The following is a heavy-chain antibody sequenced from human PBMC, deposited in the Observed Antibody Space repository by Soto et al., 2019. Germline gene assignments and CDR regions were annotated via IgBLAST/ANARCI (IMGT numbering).Heavy chain of an antibody. V-gene: IGHV2-5*02. CDR3: AHRHPGYYFDY. Sequence: QITLKESGPTLVKPTQTLTLTCTFSGFSLSTSGVGVGWIRQPPGKALEWLALIYWDDDKRYSPSLKSRLTIPKDTSKNQVVPTTTNTDPVDTATYYCAHRHPGYYFDYWGQGTLVTVSS. CDR2: IYWDDDK. CDR1: GFSLSTSGVG. J-gene: IGHJ4*02. D-gene: IGHD3-10*01.